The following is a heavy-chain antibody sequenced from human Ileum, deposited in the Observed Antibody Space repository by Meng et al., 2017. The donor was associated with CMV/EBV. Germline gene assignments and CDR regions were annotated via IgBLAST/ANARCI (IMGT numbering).Heavy chain of an antibody. V-gene: IGHV3-7*01. J-gene: IGHJ4*02. D-gene: IGHD2-21*01. Sequence: GGSLRLSCAGSGFTFSNYWMSWVRQAPGKGLECVANIKEDGTEKYYVDSVKGRFTISRDNAKNSLYLQMNSLRAEDTAVYYCAPDVPQPLAQIDYWGPGTLVTVSS. CDR2: IKEDGTEK. CDR1: GFTFSNYW. CDR3: APDVPQPLAQIDY.